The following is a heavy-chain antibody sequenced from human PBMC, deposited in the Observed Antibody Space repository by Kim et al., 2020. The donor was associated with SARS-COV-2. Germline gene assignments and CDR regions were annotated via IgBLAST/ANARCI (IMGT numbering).Heavy chain of an antibody. V-gene: IGHV3-33*05. CDR3: ARDTSPQAYYYGMDV. J-gene: IGHJ6*02. Sequence: GGSLRLSCAASGFTFSSYGMHWVRQAPGKGLEWVAVISYDGSNKYYADSVKGRFTISRDNSKNTLYLQMNSLRAEDTAVYYCARDTSPQAYYYGMDVWGQGTTVTVSS. CDR2: ISYDGSNK. CDR1: GFTFSSYG.